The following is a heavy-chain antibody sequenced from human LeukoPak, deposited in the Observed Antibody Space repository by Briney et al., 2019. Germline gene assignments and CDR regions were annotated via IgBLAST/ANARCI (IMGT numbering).Heavy chain of an antibody. D-gene: IGHD6-13*01. CDR3: ARHKSIAATGDDAFDI. CDR1: GGSISSYY. CDR2: IFYSGST. Sequence: PSETLSLTCTGSGGSISSYYWSWIRQPPGKGLEWIGYIFYSGSTNYNPSLKSRVTISVDTSKNQFSLKLSSVTAADTAVYFCARHKSIAATGDDAFDIWGQGTMVTVSS. V-gene: IGHV4-59*08. J-gene: IGHJ3*02.